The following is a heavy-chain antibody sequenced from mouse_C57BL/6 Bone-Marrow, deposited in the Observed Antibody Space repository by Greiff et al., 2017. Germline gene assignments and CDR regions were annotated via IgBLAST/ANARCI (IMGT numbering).Heavy chain of an antibody. CDR2: IWSGGST. CDR3: ARNYLTGTWYFYV. J-gene: IGHJ1*03. V-gene: IGHV2-2*01. CDR1: GFSLTSYG. D-gene: IGHD4-1*01. Sequence: QVQLKESGPGLVQPSQSLSITCTVSGFSLTSYGVHWVRQSPGKGLEWLGVIWSGGSTDYNAAFISRLSISKDNSKSQVFFKMNSLQADDTAIYYCARNYLTGTWYFYVWGTGTTVTVSS.